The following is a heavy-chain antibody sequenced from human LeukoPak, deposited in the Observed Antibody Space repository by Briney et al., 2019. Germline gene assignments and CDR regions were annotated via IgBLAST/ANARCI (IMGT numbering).Heavy chain of an antibody. Sequence: RAGGSLRLSCAASGFSFSGYSMTWVRQAPGTGLEWISSITSSSSDIYSAESLRGRFTISRDNAKNSLYLQMNSLRAEDTALYYCARMQAAAGTWYYYMDVWGKGTTVTVSS. CDR2: ITSSSSDI. CDR1: GFSFSGYS. D-gene: IGHD6-13*01. V-gene: IGHV3-21*04. CDR3: ARMQAAAGTWYYYMDV. J-gene: IGHJ6*03.